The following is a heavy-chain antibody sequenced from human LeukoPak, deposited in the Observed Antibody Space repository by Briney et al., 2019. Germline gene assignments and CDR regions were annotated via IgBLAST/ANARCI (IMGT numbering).Heavy chain of an antibody. D-gene: IGHD6-6*01. CDR3: ARDSSSGRWFDP. Sequence: GRSLRLSCAASGFTFSSYAMHWVRQAPGKGLEWVAVISYDGSNKYYADSVKGRFTISRDNSKNTLYLQMNSLRAEDTAVYYCARDSSSGRWFDPWGQGTLVTVSS. J-gene: IGHJ5*02. CDR1: GFTFSSYA. CDR2: ISYDGSNK. V-gene: IGHV3-30-3*01.